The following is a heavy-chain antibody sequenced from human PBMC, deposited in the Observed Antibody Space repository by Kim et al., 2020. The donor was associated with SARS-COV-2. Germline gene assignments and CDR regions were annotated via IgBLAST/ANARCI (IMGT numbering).Heavy chain of an antibody. CDR1: GYTFTGYY. CDR2: INPNSGGT. D-gene: IGHD4-17*01. V-gene: IGHV1-2*06. CDR3: ARDQGIKEATVTTNYY. J-gene: IGHJ4*02. Sequence: ASVKVSCKASGYTFTGYYMHWVRQAPGQGLEWMGRINPNSGGTNYAQKFQGRVTMTRDTSISTAYMELSRLRSDDTAVYYCARDQGIKEATVTTNYYWGQGTLVTVSS.